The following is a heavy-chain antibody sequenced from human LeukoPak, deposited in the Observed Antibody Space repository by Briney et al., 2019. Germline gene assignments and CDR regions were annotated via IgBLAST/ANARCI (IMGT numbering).Heavy chain of an antibody. CDR3: ASSVYGSGSSIFYGMDV. V-gene: IGHV3-48*02. CDR2: ISSSSSTT. D-gene: IGHD3-10*01. Sequence: GGSLRLSCAASGFTFSSNSMNWVRQAPGKGLEWVSYISSSSSTTYHTDSVEGRFTVSRDNAKNSLYLQMNSLRDEDTAVYYCASSVYGSGSSIFYGMDVWGQGTTVTVSS. CDR1: GFTFSSNS. J-gene: IGHJ6*02.